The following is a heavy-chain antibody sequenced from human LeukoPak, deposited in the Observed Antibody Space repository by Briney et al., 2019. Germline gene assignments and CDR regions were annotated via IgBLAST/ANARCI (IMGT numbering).Heavy chain of an antibody. CDR3: ANERITMIVVVPWAFDI. J-gene: IGHJ3*02. V-gene: IGHV3-23*01. Sequence: PGGSLRLSCAASGFTFSSYAVHWVREAPGKGLEWVSAISGSGGSTYYADSVKGRFTISRDNSKNTLYLQMNSLRAEDTAVYYCANERITMIVVVPWAFDIWGQGTMVTVSS. D-gene: IGHD3-22*01. CDR1: GFTFSSYA. CDR2: ISGSGGST.